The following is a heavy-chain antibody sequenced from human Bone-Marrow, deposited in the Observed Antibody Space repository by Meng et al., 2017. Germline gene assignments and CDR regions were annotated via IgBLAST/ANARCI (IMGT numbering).Heavy chain of an antibody. CDR2: MYSGGDT. CDR3: ATGETRYWFDP. CDR1: GFTVSSKY. J-gene: IGHJ5*02. V-gene: IGHV3-53*01. D-gene: IGHD1-26*01. Sequence: EGQLGEAGGGLFQPGGSRRSSVEAPGFTVSSKYMSWVRQSPGKGLEWVSVMYSGGDTHYTDSVKGRFTISRDNSKNTLYLQMNNLRAEDTAVYYCATGETRYWFDPWGQGTLVTVFS.